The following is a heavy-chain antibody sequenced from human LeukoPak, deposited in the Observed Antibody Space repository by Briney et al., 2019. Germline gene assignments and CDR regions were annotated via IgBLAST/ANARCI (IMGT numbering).Heavy chain of an antibody. V-gene: IGHV3-30*04. Sequence: GGSLRLSCAASGFTFSSYAMHWVRQAPGKGLEWVAVISYDGSNKYYAASVKGRFTISRDNSKNTLYLQMNSLRAEDTAVYYCARGGGYYDSSGYSDFDYWGQGTLVTVSS. CDR1: GFTFSSYA. CDR3: ARGGGYYDSSGYSDFDY. J-gene: IGHJ4*02. D-gene: IGHD3-22*01. CDR2: ISYDGSNK.